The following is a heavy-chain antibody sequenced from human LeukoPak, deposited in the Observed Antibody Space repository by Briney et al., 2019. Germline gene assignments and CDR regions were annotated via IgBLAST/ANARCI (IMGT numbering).Heavy chain of an antibody. CDR3: GGGGGVGATGAFDI. CDR1: GYTFTGYY. Sequence: ASVKVSCKASGYTFTGYYMHWVRQAPGQGLEWMGWINPNSGGTNYAQKFQGRVTMTRDTSISTAYMELSRLRSDDTAVYYCGGGGGVGATGAFDIWGQGTMVTVSS. CDR2: INPNSGGT. V-gene: IGHV1-2*02. D-gene: IGHD1-26*01. J-gene: IGHJ3*02.